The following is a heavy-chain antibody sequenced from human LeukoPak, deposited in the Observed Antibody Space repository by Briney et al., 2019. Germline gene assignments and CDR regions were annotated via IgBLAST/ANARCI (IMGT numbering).Heavy chain of an antibody. D-gene: IGHD6-19*01. J-gene: IGHJ2*01. CDR2: ISSSSSYI. CDR1: GFTFSSYS. CDR3: ARVAVAVAGPTHRYFDL. V-gene: IGHV3-21*01. Sequence: GGSLRLSCAASGFTFSSYSMNRVRQAPGKGLEWVSSISSSSSYIYYADSVKGRFTISRDNAKNSLYLQMNSLRAEDTAVYYCARVAVAVAGPTHRYFDLWGRGTLVTVSS.